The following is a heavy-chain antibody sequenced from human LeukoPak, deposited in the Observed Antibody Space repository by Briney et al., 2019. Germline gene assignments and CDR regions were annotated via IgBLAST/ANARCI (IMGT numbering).Heavy chain of an antibody. CDR2: IYPGDSDT. V-gene: IGHV5-51*01. D-gene: IGHD2-15*01. Sequence: HGESLKISCKGSGYSFTSYWIGWVRQMPGKGLEWMGIIYPGDSDTRYSPSFQGQVTISADKSISTAYLQWSSLKASDTAMYYCARQLCSGGSCYPNGYWGQGTLVTVSS. J-gene: IGHJ4*02. CDR3: ARQLCSGGSCYPNGY. CDR1: GYSFTSYW.